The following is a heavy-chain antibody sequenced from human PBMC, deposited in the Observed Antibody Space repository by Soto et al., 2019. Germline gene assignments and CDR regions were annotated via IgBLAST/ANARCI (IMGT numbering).Heavy chain of an antibody. Sequence: GGSLRLSCAASGFTFSSYAMSWVRQAPGKGLEWVSAISGSGGSTYYADSVKGRFTISRDNSKNTLYLQMNSLRAEDTAVYYCAKANNWNPNIYYYGMDVWGQGTTVTVSS. CDR2: ISGSGGST. J-gene: IGHJ6*02. CDR1: GFTFSSYA. CDR3: AKANNWNPNIYYYGMDV. D-gene: IGHD1-20*01. V-gene: IGHV3-23*01.